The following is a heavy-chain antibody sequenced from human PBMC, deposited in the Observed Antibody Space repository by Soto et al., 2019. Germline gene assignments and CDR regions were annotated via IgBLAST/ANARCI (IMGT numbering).Heavy chain of an antibody. Sequence: ASVKVSCKASGYTFTNYAINWVRQAPGQGLEWMGWISGYNGNTNYAQKLQGRVTMTTDTSTSTAYMELGSLRSDDTAVYYCASGVHGYYDSRAPGVDFDSWGQGTLVTVSS. V-gene: IGHV1-18*01. J-gene: IGHJ4*02. CDR3: ASGVHGYYDSRAPGVDFDS. D-gene: IGHD3-22*01. CDR1: GYTFTNYA. CDR2: ISGYNGNT.